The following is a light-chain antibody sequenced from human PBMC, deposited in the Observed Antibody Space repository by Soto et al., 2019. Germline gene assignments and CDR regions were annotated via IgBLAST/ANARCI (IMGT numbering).Light chain of an antibody. CDR2: EVS. CDR3: SSYTSSSTLNYV. CDR1: SSDVGGYKF. V-gene: IGLV2-14*01. J-gene: IGLJ1*01. Sequence: QSALTQPPSASGSPGQSVTISCTGTSSDVGGYKFVSWYQQHPGKVPKLMIYEVSNRPSGVSNRFSGSKSGNTASLTISGLQAEDEADYYCSSYTSSSTLNYVFGTGTKLTVL.